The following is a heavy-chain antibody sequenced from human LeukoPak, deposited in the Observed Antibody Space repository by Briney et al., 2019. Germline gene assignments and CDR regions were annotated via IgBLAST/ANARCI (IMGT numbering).Heavy chain of an antibody. CDR2: IIPIFGTA. CDR1: GGTFSSYA. J-gene: IGHJ3*02. V-gene: IGHV1-69*05. CDR3: ARALVRTYYYDSSSAFDI. D-gene: IGHD3-22*01. Sequence: SVRVSCKASGGTFSSYAISWVRQAPGQGLEWMGRIIPIFGTANYAQKFQGRVTITTDESTSTAYMELSSLRSEDTAVYYCARALVRTYYYDSSSAFDIWGQGTMVTVSS.